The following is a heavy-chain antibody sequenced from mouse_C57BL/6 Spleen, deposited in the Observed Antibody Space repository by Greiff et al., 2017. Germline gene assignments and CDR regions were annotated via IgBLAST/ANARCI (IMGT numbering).Heavy chain of an antibody. V-gene: IGHV8-8*01. CDR3: ARIARDFYYYGNSYVGYFDV. D-gene: IGHD1-1*01. Sequence: QVTLKVSGPGILQPSQTLSLTCSFSGFSLSTFGMGVGWIRQPSGKGLEWLAHIWWDDDKYYNPALKSRLTISKDTSKDQVFLKIANVDTADTATYYCARIARDFYYYGNSYVGYFDVWGTGTTVTVSS. CDR1: GFSLSTFGMG. J-gene: IGHJ1*03. CDR2: IWWDDDK.